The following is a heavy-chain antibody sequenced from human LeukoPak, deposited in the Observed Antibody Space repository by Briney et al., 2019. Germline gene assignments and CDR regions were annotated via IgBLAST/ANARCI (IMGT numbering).Heavy chain of an antibody. Sequence: SETLSLTCAISGYSISSGYYWGWIRQPPGKGLEWIGSIYHSGSTYYNPSLKSRVTISLDTSENQFSLKLSSVTAADTAVYYCARDLYSSGWGYFDYWGQGTLVTVSS. CDR3: ARDLYSSGWGYFDY. J-gene: IGHJ4*02. V-gene: IGHV4-38-2*02. CDR1: GYSISSGYY. CDR2: IYHSGST. D-gene: IGHD6-19*01.